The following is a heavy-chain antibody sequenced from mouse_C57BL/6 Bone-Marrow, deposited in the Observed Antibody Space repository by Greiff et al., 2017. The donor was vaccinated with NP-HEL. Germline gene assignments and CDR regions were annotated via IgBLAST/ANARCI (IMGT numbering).Heavy chain of an antibody. CDR1: GYTFTSYW. J-gene: IGHJ3*01. CDR2: IYPGNSDT. CDR3: TRYSLYYDYDVSWFAY. Sequence: QLQQSGTVLARPGASVKMSCKTSGYTFTSYWMHWVKQRPGQGLEWIGAIYPGNSDTSYNQKFKGKAKLTAVTSASTAYMELSSLTNEDSAVYYCTRYSLYYDYDVSWFAYWGQGTLVTVSA. D-gene: IGHD2-4*01. V-gene: IGHV1-5*01.